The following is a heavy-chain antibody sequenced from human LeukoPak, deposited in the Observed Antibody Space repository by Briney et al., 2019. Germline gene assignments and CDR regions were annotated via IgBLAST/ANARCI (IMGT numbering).Heavy chain of an antibody. CDR2: ISSSGETI. CDR3: AKDIFTMVRGVVDY. CDR1: GFTFSDYY. V-gene: IGHV3-11*01. D-gene: IGHD3-10*01. Sequence: GGSLRLSCAASGFTFSDYYMSWIRQAPGKGLEWVSYISSSGETIYYADSVKGRFTISRDNAKNSLYLQMNSLRAEDTALYYCAKDIFTMVRGVVDYWGQGTLVTVSS. J-gene: IGHJ4*02.